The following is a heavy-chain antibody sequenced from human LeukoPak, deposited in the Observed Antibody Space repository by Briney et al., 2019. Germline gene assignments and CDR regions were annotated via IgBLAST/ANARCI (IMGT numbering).Heavy chain of an antibody. CDR2: IRYDGSTK. Sequence: PGGSLRLSCAASGFTFNNYAMNWVRQAPGKGLEWVTFIRYDGSTKSYADSVKGRFTIARDNSKNTLYLQMNSLRAEDTAVYFCAKDYNNGFDYWGQGALVTVSS. D-gene: IGHD1-14*01. CDR3: AKDYNNGFDY. J-gene: IGHJ4*02. CDR1: GFTFNNYA. V-gene: IGHV3-30*02.